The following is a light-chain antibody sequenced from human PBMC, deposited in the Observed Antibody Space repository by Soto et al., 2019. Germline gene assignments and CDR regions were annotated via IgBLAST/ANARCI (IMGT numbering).Light chain of an antibody. V-gene: IGLV1-51*01. CDR3: GSWDSSLSAYV. CDR2: DDN. CDR1: SSNIGGNS. Sequence: QSVMTQPPPVSAAPGQKVTISCSGSSSNIGGNSVSWYQQLPGTAPKLLIYDDNKRPSGIPDRFSGSKSGTSATLGITGFQTGDEADYYCGSWDSSLSAYVFGTWTKLTVL. J-gene: IGLJ1*01.